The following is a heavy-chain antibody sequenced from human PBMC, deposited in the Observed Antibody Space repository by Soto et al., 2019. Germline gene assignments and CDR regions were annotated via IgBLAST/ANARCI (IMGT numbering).Heavy chain of an antibody. CDR1: GDSVYGNSAA. CDR2: TYYRSRWYN. J-gene: IGHJ4*02. Sequence: SQTLSLTFAISGDSVYGNSAAWNWIRQSPSRGLDWLGRTYYRSRWYNDYALSVKRRITVSPDTSTSQVILTMTNMDPVDTATNSCARRPTLSGYDPYFECFRQGTLVTLAS. D-gene: IGHD5-12*01. V-gene: IGHV6-1*01. CDR3: ARRPTLSGYDPYFEC.